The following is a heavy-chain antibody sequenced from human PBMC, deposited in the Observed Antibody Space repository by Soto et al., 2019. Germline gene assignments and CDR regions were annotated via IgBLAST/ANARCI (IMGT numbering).Heavy chain of an antibody. D-gene: IGHD1-26*01. CDR1: GFIFGNFG. Sequence: EVQVLESGGGLVQPGGSLRLSCAASGFIFGNFGMNWVRQAPGKGLGWVSGVRSDGDTTYNAESVEGRFTVFRDTSRNTVYLQMNNLRAEDTAIYYCAKGKGVGATPDGANCWGQGTLVTVSS. J-gene: IGHJ4*02. CDR2: VRSDGDTT. CDR3: AKGKGVGATPDGANC. V-gene: IGHV3-23*01.